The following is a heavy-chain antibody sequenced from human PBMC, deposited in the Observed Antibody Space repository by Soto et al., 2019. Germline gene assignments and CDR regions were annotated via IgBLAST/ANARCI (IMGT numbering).Heavy chain of an antibody. Sequence: QVQLQESGPGLVKPSGTLSLTCAVSGGSISSSNWWSCVRQPPGKGLGWIGEIYHSGNTNYNPSLKSRVTMAVDKSRNQFSLKLSSVTAADTAVYYCARRWGEGRVDYWGQGTLVTVSS. V-gene: IGHV4-4*02. CDR3: ARRWGEGRVDY. CDR1: GGSISSSNW. CDR2: IYHSGNT. J-gene: IGHJ4*02. D-gene: IGHD3-10*01.